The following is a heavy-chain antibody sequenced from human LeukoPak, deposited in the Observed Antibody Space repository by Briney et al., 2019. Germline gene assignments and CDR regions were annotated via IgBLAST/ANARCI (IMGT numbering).Heavy chain of an antibody. CDR3: ARDAQPTDWSPETMVDY. CDR1: GYTFTSYG. J-gene: IGHJ4*02. CDR2: ISAYNGNT. D-gene: IGHD3-9*01. V-gene: IGHV1-18*01. Sequence: ASVKVSCKASGYTFTSYGISWVRQAPGQGLEWMGWISAYNGNTNYAQKLQGRVTMTTDTSTSTAYMELRSLRSDDTAVYYCARDAQPTDWSPETMVDYWGQGTLVTVSS.